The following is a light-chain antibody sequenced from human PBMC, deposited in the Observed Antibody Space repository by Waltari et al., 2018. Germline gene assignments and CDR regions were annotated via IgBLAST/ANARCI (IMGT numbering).Light chain of an antibody. V-gene: IGKV3-11*01. CDR3: QQRSSWGFT. J-gene: IGKJ3*01. Sequence: EIVLTQSPATVSLSPGERATLSCRASQSVTTLLAWYQQRPGQAPRPLIYDSSNRATGIPARFSGSGFGTGFTLTISNLDPEDSAIYYCQQRSSWGFTFGPGTKVEIK. CDR2: DSS. CDR1: QSVTTL.